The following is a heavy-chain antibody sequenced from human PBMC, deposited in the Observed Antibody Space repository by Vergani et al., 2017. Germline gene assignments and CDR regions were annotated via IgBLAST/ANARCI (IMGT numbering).Heavy chain of an antibody. CDR2: ISGSGGST. V-gene: IGHV3-23*01. CDR3: AKEGSSIAARQVYYYMDV. Sequence: EVQLLESGGGLVQPGGSLRPSCAASGFTFSSYAMSWVRQASGKGLEWVSAISGSGGSTYYADSVKGRFTISRDNSKNTLYLQMNSLRAEDTAVYYCAKEGSSIAARQVYYYMDVWGKGTTVTVSS. J-gene: IGHJ6*03. CDR1: GFTFSSYA. D-gene: IGHD6-6*01.